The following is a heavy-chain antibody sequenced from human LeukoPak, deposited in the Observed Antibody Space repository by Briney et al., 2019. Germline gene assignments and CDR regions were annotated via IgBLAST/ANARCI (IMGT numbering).Heavy chain of an antibody. CDR3: ARDLYGDYPWDY. CDR1: GFTFSSYS. J-gene: IGHJ4*02. V-gene: IGHV3-21*01. CDR2: ISSSSSYI. Sequence: GESLRLSCAASGFTFSSYSMNWVRQAPGKGLEWVSSISSSSSYIYYADSVKGRFTISRDNAKNSLYLQMNSLRAEDTAVYYCARDLYGDYPWDYWGQGTLVTVSS. D-gene: IGHD4-17*01.